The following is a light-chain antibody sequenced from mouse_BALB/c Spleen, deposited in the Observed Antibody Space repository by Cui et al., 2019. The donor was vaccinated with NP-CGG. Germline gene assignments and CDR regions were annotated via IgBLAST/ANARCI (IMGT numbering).Light chain of an antibody. CDR3: ALWYSNHWV. Sequence: QAVVTQESALTTSPGETVTLTCRSSTGAVTTSNFANWVQEKPDHLFTGLIGGTNNRAPGVPARFSGSLIGDKAALNLTRAQTEDEAIYFCALWYSNHWVFGGGTKLTVL. V-gene: IGLV1*01. CDR1: TGAVTTSNF. J-gene: IGLJ1*01. CDR2: GTN.